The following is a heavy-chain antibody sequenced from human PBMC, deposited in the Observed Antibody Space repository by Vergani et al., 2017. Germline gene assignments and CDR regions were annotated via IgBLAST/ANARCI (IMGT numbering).Heavy chain of an antibody. J-gene: IGHJ4*02. V-gene: IGHV4-38-2*02. D-gene: IGHD5-12*01. CDR3: AREGGRGYSGYDHDY. CDR2: IYHSGST. CDR1: GYSISSGYY. Sequence: QVQLQESGPGLVKPSETLSLTCTVSGYSISSGYYWGWIRQPPGKGLEWIGSIYHSGSTYYNPSLKSRVTISVDPSKNQFSLKLSSVTAADTAVYYCAREGGRGYSGYDHDYWGQGTLVTVSS.